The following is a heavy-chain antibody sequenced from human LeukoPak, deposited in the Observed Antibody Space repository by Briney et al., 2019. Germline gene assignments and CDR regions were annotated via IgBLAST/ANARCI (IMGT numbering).Heavy chain of an antibody. CDR2: IKLDSGGI. J-gene: IGHJ4*02. CDR1: GYSFTDYF. Sequence: ASVKVSCKASGYSFTDYFMHWVRQAPGQGLEWMGWIKLDSGGIKYAQKFQGRVTLTRDTSISTAYMELGRLRSDGTAVYYCARDLSTSATWEFDYWGQGTLVTVSS. V-gene: IGHV1-2*02. D-gene: IGHD6-25*01. CDR3: ARDLSTSATWEFDY.